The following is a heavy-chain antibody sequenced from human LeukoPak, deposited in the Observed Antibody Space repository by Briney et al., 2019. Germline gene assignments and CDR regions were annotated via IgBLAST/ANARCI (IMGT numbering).Heavy chain of an antibody. CDR1: GYSISSGYY. V-gene: IGHV4-38-2*01. CDR3: ARHSGQLLKRPFDY. D-gene: IGHD2-2*01. CDR2: IYHSGST. J-gene: IGHJ4*02. Sequence: PSETLSLTCAVSGYSISSGYYWGWIRPPPGKGLEWIGSIYHSGSTYYNPSLKSRVTISVDTSKNQFSLKLSSVTAADTAVYYCARHSGQLLKRPFDYWGQGTLVTVSS.